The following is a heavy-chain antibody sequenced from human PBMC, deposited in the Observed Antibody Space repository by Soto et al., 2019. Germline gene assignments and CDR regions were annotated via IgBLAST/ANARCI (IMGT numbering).Heavy chain of an antibody. D-gene: IGHD2-2*01. CDR3: ARSPSCSSTSCYLGTHYYYYYYGMDV. J-gene: IGHJ6*02. CDR1: GYTFTSYY. Sequence: ASVKVSCKASGYTFTSYYMHWVRQAPGQGLEWMGIINPSGGSTSYAQKFQGRVTMTRDTSTSTVYMELSSLRSEDTAVYYCARSPSCSSTSCYLGTHYYYYYYGMDVWGQGTTVTVSS. V-gene: IGHV1-46*01. CDR2: INPSGGST.